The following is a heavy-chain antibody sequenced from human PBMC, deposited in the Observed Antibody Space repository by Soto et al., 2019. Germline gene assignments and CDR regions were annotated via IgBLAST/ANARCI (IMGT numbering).Heavy chain of an antibody. CDR2: ISYDGSNK. J-gene: IGHJ2*01. Sequence: GGSLRLSCAASGFTFRSYCMHGVRQAPGKGLEWVAVISYDGSNKYYADSVKGRFTISRDNSKNTLYLQMNSLRAEDTAVYYCARTFSRPTWYFDLWGRGTLVTVSS. V-gene: IGHV3-30*03. CDR1: GFTFRSYC. D-gene: IGHD3-3*02. CDR3: ARTFSRPTWYFDL.